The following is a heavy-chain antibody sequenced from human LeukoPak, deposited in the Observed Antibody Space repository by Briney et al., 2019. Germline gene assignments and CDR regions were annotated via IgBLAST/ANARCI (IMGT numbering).Heavy chain of an antibody. J-gene: IGHJ4*02. V-gene: IGHV5-51*01. CDR2: IYPGDSDT. CDR3: ARSRDYDILTE. Sequence: GESLQISCKGSGYNFTSYWIGWGRPVPGKGLEWKGIIYPGDSDTRYSPSFQGQVTISADKSISTAYLQWSSLKASDTAMYYCARSRDYDILTEWGQGTLVTVSS. CDR1: GYNFTSYW. D-gene: IGHD3-9*01.